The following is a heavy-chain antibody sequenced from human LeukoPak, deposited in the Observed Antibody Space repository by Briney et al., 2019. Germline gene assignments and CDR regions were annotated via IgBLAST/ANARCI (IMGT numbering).Heavy chain of an antibody. V-gene: IGHV4-59*08. D-gene: IGHD3-22*01. CDR2: IYYSGST. CDR3: ARHLRYDSPGYDASDI. CDR1: GGSISSYY. J-gene: IGHJ3*02. Sequence: SETLSLTCSVSGGSISSYYWSWIRQPPGQGMEWIGYIYYSGSTNYNPSLKSRVTISIDTSKNQFSLKLSSVTAADTAVYYCARHLRYDSPGYDASDIWGQGTMVTVSS.